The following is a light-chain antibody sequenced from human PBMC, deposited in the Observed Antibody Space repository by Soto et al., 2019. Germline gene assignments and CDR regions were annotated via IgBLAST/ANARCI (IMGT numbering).Light chain of an antibody. V-gene: IGKV3-15*01. J-gene: IGKJ4*01. CDR3: QQYNNWPLT. CDR1: QTGSSN. Sequence: TQSPGTVSLSPGERATLSCRASQTGSSNYLAWYQQKPGQAPRLLIYGASTRATGIPARFSGSGSGTEFTLTISSLQSEDFAVYYCQQYNNWPLTFGGGTKVEI. CDR2: GAS.